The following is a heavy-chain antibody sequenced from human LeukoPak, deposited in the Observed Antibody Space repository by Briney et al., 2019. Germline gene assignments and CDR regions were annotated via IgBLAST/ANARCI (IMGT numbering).Heavy chain of an antibody. CDR1: GGSFSGYY. V-gene: IGHV4-34*01. D-gene: IGHD3-16*01. CDR3: ARVKDPGGYYYYYYMDV. Sequence: SETLSLTCAVYGGSFSGYYWSWIRQPPGKGLEWIGEINHSGGTKYNPSLKSRVTISVDTSKNQFSLKLSSVTAADTAMYYCARVKDPGGYYYYYYMDVWGKGATVTVSS. CDR2: INHSGGT. J-gene: IGHJ6*03.